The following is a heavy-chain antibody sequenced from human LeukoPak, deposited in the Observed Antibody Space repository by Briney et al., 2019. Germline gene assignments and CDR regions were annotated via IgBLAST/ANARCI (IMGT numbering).Heavy chain of an antibody. CDR3: ARRGSGYDRRYFDY. J-gene: IGHJ4*02. V-gene: IGHV4-34*01. CDR1: GGSFSGYY. Sequence: SETLSLTCAVYGGSFSGYYWSWIRQPPGKGLEWIGEINHSGSTNYNPSLKSRVTISVDTSKNQFSLKLSSVTAADTAVYYCARRGSGYDRRYFDYWGQGTLVTVSS. CDR2: INHSGST. D-gene: IGHD5-12*01.